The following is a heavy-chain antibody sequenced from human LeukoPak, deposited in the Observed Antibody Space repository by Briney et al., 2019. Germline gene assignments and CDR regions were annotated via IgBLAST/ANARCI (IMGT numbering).Heavy chain of an antibody. D-gene: IGHD5-18*01. V-gene: IGHV4-39*01. CDR2: IYYSGST. J-gene: IGHJ4*02. CDR3: ARDGYTYGSFDY. CDR1: GGSISSSSYL. Sequence: PSETLSLTCSVSGGSISSSSYLWGWIRQPPGKGLEWIGSIYYSGSTYSNPSLKSRVTISVDTSKSQFSLKLTSVTAADTAVYYCARDGYTYGSFDYWGQGTLATVSS.